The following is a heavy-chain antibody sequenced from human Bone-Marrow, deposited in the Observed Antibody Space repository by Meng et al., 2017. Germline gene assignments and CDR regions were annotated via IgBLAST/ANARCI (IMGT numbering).Heavy chain of an antibody. CDR1: GYTFTRHG. Sequence: ASVKVSCKASGYTFTRHGISWVRQAPGQGLEWMGWISGYNGNRNYAQKLQDRVTMTTDTSTSTAYMELRSLRSDDTAVYYCARSNRWEGATEFPFDIWGQGTMVTVSS. D-gene: IGHD1-26*01. V-gene: IGHV1-18*01. J-gene: IGHJ3*02. CDR2: ISGYNGNR. CDR3: ARSNRWEGATEFPFDI.